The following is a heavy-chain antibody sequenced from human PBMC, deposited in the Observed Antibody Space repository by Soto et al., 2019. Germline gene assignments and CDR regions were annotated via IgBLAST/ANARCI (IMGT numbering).Heavy chain of an antibody. Sequence: SETLSLTCAVYGGSFSGYYWSWIRQPPGKGLEWIGEINHSGSTNYNPSLKSRVTISVDTSKNQFSLKLSSVTAADTAVYYCARGFRFLEWLLYPDWFDTWGQGTLVTVSS. J-gene: IGHJ5*02. CDR3: ARGFRFLEWLLYPDWFDT. D-gene: IGHD3-3*01. V-gene: IGHV4-34*01. CDR2: INHSGST. CDR1: GGSFSGYY.